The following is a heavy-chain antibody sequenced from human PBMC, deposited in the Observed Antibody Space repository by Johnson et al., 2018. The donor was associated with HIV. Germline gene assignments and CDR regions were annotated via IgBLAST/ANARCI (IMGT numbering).Heavy chain of an antibody. Sequence: VQLVESGGGVVQPGRSLRLSCAASGFPFSNYGMHWVRQATGKGLEWVSAIGTAGDTYYPGSVKGRFTISRENAKNSLSLQMNSLRAEDTAVYYCAKDHIKEGSSGFGSFAFDIWGQGTMVTVSS. CDR1: GFPFSNYG. V-gene: IGHV3-13*01. CDR2: IGTAGDT. D-gene: IGHD6-6*01. J-gene: IGHJ3*02. CDR3: AKDHIKEGSSGFGSFAFDI.